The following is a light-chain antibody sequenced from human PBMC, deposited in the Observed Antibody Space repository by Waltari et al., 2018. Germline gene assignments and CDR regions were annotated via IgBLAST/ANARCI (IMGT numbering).Light chain of an antibody. V-gene: IGKV3-15*01. CDR2: GAS. CDR1: QTVSSD. Sequence: EIVMTQSPVTLSLSPGERASLSCRASQTVSSDLAWYQQMPGQAPRLLIYGASTRATGIPARFSGSGSGTEFTLTISSLQSEDFAVYYCQQYSNWPPWTFGQGTKVEIK. J-gene: IGKJ1*01. CDR3: QQYSNWPPWT.